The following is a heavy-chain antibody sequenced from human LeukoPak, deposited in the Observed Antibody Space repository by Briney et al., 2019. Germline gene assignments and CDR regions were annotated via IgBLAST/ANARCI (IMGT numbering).Heavy chain of an antibody. V-gene: IGHV4-61*01. J-gene: IGHJ3*01. CDR3: AREVATSYYDSGGYHRQTESFDF. CDR1: GASVYSDSSY. CDR2: VDYRGGT. Sequence: SETLSLTCSDSGASVYSDSSYWTWIRQAPGKGLEWIVYVDYRGGTKYNASLKSRVTISLETSKNQFSLKLNSVIAADTAVYYCAREVATSYYDSGGYHRQTESFDFWGQGKMVTVSS. D-gene: IGHD3-22*01.